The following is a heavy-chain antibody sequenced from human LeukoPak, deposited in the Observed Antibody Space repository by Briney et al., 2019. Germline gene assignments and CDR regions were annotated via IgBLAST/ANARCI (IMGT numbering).Heavy chain of an antibody. Sequence: GGSLRLSCAASGFTFSRFGMHWVRQAPGKGLEWVAVISDDGSNEYYADSVKGRFTISRDNSKNTLYLQMNSLRAEDTAVYYCAKDSTTLTLTFDYWGQGTLVTVSS. CDR2: ISDDGSNE. CDR1: GFTFSRFG. D-gene: IGHD4-11*01. CDR3: AKDSTTLTLTFDY. V-gene: IGHV3-30*18. J-gene: IGHJ4*02.